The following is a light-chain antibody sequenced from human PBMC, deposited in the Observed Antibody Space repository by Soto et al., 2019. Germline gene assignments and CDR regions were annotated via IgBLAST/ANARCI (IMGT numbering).Light chain of an antibody. Sequence: NFMLTQPHSVSESPGKTVTISCTRSSGSVASYYVQWYQQRPGSAPTTVISDDDVRPSGVPDRFSGSIDSSSNSASLTISGLKTEDEADYYCQSYDDTNVVFGGGTKLTVL. CDR1: SGSVASYY. J-gene: IGLJ2*01. CDR3: QSYDDTNVV. CDR2: DDD. V-gene: IGLV6-57*04.